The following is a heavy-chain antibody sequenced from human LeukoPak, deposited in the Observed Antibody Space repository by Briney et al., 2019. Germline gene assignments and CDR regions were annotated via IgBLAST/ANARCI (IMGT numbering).Heavy chain of an antibody. Sequence: GGSLRLSCAASGFTFSSYSMNWVRQAPGKGLEWVSSISSSSSYIYYADSVKGRFTISRDNAKNSLYLQMNSLRAEDTAVYYCAREGGSVVPAEGMDVWGQGTTVTVSS. CDR1: GFTFSSYS. CDR2: ISSSSSYI. D-gene: IGHD2-2*01. V-gene: IGHV3-21*01. J-gene: IGHJ6*02. CDR3: AREGGSVVPAEGMDV.